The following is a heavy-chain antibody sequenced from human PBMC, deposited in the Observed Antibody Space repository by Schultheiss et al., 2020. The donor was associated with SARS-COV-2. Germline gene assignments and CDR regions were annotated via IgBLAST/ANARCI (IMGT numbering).Heavy chain of an antibody. V-gene: IGHV1-58*01. CDR3: AERASSGGYYYYGMDV. D-gene: IGHD6-19*01. CDR2: IVVGSGNT. Sequence: KISCKASGFTFTSSAVQWVRQARGQRLEWIGWIVVGSGNTNYAQKFQERVTITRDMSTSTAYMELSSLRSEDTAVYYCAERASSGGYYYYGMDVWGQGTTVTVSS. CDR1: GFTFTSSA. J-gene: IGHJ6*02.